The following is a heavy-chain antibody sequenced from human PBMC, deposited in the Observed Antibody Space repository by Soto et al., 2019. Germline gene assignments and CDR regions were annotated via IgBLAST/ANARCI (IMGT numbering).Heavy chain of an antibody. J-gene: IGHJ6*03. V-gene: IGHV3-23*01. CDR2: ISGSGGST. CDR3: AKTDRRLLPYYYYMDV. D-gene: IGHD4-17*01. CDR1: GFTFSSYA. Sequence: GESLKISCAASGFTFSSYAMSWVRQAPGKGLEWVSAISGSGGSTYYADSVKGRFTISRDNSKNTLYLQMNSLRAEDTAVYYCAKTDRRLLPYYYYMDVWGKGTTVTVSS.